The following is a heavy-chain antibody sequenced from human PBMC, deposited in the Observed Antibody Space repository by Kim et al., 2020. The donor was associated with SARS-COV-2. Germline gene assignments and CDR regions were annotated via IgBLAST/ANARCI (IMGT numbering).Heavy chain of an antibody. V-gene: IGHV3-74*01. CDR1: GFTFSSYW. CDR3: ARAHPLSGQQLDY. Sequence: GGSLRLSCAASGFTFSSYWMHWVRQFPGRGLVWVSRISEDGSSTDYADSVKGRFTISRDNANITLYLQLNSLRVEDTALYYCARAHPLSGQQLDYWGQVT. J-gene: IGHJ4*02. CDR2: ISEDGSST. D-gene: IGHD6-13*01.